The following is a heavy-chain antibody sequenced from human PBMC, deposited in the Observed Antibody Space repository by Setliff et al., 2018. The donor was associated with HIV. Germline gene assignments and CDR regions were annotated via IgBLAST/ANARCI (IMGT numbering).Heavy chain of an antibody. CDR1: GGSVSSGSYY. J-gene: IGHJ2*01. CDR2: IYYSGNT. CDR3: ARGLSSGWYGYWYFDL. Sequence: PSETLSLTCTVSGGSVSSGSYYWGWIRQPPGKGLEWIGSIYYSGNTYCKPSLKSRVTISVDTSKNQFSLKLSSVTAADTAVYYCARGLSSGWYGYWYFDLWGRGTLVTVSS. D-gene: IGHD6-19*01. V-gene: IGHV4-39*07.